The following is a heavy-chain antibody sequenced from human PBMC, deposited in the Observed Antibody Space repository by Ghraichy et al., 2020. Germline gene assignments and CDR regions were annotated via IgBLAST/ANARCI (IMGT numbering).Heavy chain of an antibody. J-gene: IGHJ5*02. D-gene: IGHD6-13*01. CDR3: ARVERIAAAGGGFDP. V-gene: IGHV4-30-2*01. Sequence: SETLSLTCAISGGSISSGDYSWSWVRQPLGKGLEWIGSITYSASTYYNPSLKSRVTLSVDRWRNQFSLKLSSVSAADTAVYYCARVERIAAAGGGFDPWGQGTLVTVSS. CDR2: ITYSAST. CDR1: GGSISSGDYS.